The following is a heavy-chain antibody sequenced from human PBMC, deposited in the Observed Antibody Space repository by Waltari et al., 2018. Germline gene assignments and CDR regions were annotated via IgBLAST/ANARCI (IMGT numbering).Heavy chain of an antibody. CDR1: GFNFSDSV. CDR2: FRSKSNSYAP. V-gene: IGHV3-73*01. Sequence: EVELWESGGGLVAPGGSLQLACAASGFNFSDSVMNGVATASRKGLCLVGRFRSKSNSYAPAYPASVKGRFTISRDDSKNMAYLQMNSLKTEDTAVYYCTGSGYSDYDSVYWGQGTLVTVSS. D-gene: IGHD5-12*01. CDR3: TGSGYSDYDSVY. J-gene: IGHJ4*02.